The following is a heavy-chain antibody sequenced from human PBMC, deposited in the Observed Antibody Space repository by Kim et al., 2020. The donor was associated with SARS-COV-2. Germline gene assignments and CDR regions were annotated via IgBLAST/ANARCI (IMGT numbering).Heavy chain of an antibody. CDR2: VNRGGDT. J-gene: IGHJ4*02. V-gene: IGHV4-34*01. CDR3: SRGLGSGSYFGF. D-gene: IGHD3-10*01. CDR1: GGPFSGYY. Sequence: SETLSLTCTIYGGPFSGYYWSWIRQPPGKGLEWIGEVNRGGDTSYNPSLKSRVTISLDTAKNQFSLKLSSVTAADTAIYYCSRGLGSGSYFGFWGQGTLV.